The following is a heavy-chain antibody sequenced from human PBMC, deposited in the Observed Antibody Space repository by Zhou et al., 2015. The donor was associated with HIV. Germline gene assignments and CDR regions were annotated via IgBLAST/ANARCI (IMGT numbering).Heavy chain of an antibody. Sequence: QVHLVQSGAEVKKPGASVKVSCKASGYTFTDYYIHWVRQAPGQGLEWMGWINPNSGDTDYALKFQGWVTMTRDTSISAAYMELSRLTSDDTAIYYCARDGGYNYFTYWGQGTLVTVSS. D-gene: IGHD5-18*01. CDR3: ARDGGYNYFTY. J-gene: IGHJ4*02. CDR2: INPNSGDT. V-gene: IGHV1-2*04. CDR1: GYTFTDYY.